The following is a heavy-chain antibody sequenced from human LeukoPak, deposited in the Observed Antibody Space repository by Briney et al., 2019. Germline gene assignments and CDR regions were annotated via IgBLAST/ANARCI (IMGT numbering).Heavy chain of an antibody. Sequence: ASVKVSCKASGYTFTGYYMHWVRQAPGQGLEWMGWISAYNGNTNYAQKLQGRVTMTTDTSTSTAYMELRSLRSDDTAVYYCARDSGPYSSGWISWGQGTLVTVSS. V-gene: IGHV1-18*04. D-gene: IGHD6-19*01. CDR3: ARDSGPYSSGWIS. J-gene: IGHJ5*02. CDR2: ISAYNGNT. CDR1: GYTFTGYY.